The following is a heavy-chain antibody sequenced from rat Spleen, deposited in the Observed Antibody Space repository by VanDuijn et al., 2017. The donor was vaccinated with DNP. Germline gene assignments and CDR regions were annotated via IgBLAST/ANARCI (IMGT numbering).Heavy chain of an antibody. CDR2: ITGGSGTT. J-gene: IGHJ4*01. D-gene: IGHD4-4*01. Sequence: EVQLVESGGGLVQPGRSLKLSCAASGFTFSYYWMAWIRQVPGKGLEWIASITGGSGTTSYPDSVKGRFTISRDNAKSTLYLQMNSLRSADMATYYCARWNSGFYAMDAWGQGTSVTVSS. CDR3: ARWNSGFYAMDA. V-gene: IGHV5-31*01. CDR1: GFTFSYYW.